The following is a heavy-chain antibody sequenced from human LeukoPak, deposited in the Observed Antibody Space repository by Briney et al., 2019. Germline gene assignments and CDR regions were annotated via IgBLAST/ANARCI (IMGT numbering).Heavy chain of an antibody. V-gene: IGHV3-30*04. Sequence: GRSLRLSCAASGFTFSSYAMHWVRQAPGKGLEWVAVISYDGSNKYYADSVKGRFTISRDNSKNTLYLQMNSLKTEDTAVYYCTTAWNYWGQGTLVTVSS. CDR3: TTAWNY. J-gene: IGHJ4*02. CDR2: ISYDGSNK. CDR1: GFTFSSYA. D-gene: IGHD3-3*01.